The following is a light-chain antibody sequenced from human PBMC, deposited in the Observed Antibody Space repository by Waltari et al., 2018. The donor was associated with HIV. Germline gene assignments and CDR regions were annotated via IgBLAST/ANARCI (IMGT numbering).Light chain of an antibody. Sequence: DIQMTQSPSSLSASVGDRVTITCRASQSTSSYLNWYQQKPGKAPKLLIYAASSLQSGVPSRFSGSGSGTDFTLTISSRQPEDVATYYCQQSYSTLFTFGPGTKVDIK. CDR3: QQSYSTLFT. V-gene: IGKV1-39*01. CDR1: QSTSSY. J-gene: IGKJ3*01. CDR2: AAS.